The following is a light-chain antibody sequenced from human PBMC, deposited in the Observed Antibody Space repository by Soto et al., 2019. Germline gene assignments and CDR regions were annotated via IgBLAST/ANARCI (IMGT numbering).Light chain of an antibody. CDR2: AAS. Sequence: DIQMTQSPSSLSASVGDRVTITCRASQSISSNLNWYQQKPGKAPKLLIYAASSLQSGVQSRFSVSGSGTDFTLTISSLQPEDFATYYCQQSYSTPWTFGQGTKVEIK. V-gene: IGKV1-39*01. CDR3: QQSYSTPWT. J-gene: IGKJ1*01. CDR1: QSISSN.